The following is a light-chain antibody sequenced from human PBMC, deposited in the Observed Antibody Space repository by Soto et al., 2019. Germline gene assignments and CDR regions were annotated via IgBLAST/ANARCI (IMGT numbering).Light chain of an antibody. CDR2: DGS. V-gene: IGKV3-11*01. CDR3: QQRSNWLIS. CDR1: ESVSTN. Sequence: EIVMTQSPATLSLSPGERATLSCRASESVSTNLAWYQQKAGQAPRLLIYDGSHRATGIPARFSGSGSGTDFTLTISGLEPEDFAVYYCQQRSNWLISFGPGTKVDIK. J-gene: IGKJ3*01.